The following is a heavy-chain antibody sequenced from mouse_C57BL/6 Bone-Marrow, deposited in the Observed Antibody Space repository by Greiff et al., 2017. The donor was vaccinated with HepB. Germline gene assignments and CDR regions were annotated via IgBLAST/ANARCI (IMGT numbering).Heavy chain of an antibody. CDR1: GYTFTDYE. Sequence: VQLQQSGAELVRPGASVTLSCKASGYTFTDYEMHWVKQTPGQGLEWIGAIDPETGGTAYNQKFKGKAILTADKSSSTAYMELRNLTSEDSAVYYCTSWWYYGSSSYFDDWGKGTTVTVSS. V-gene: IGHV1-15*01. J-gene: IGHJ1*03. D-gene: IGHD1-1*01. CDR2: IDPETGGT. CDR3: TSWWYYGSSSYFDD.